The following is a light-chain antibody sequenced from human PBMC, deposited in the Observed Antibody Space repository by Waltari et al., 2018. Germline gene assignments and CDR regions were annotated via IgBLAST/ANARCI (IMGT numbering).Light chain of an antibody. V-gene: IGKV2-40*01. CDR3: VQAIAFPFT. CDR1: QSLLHSNGNTY. Sequence: DIVMTQTPLSLPVTPGEPASISCRSSQSLLHSNGNTYLHWYLQKPGQSPQLLIYGGSNRASGVPDRFSGSGSGTDVTLKIRKVEAEDVGVYYCVQAIAFPFTFGPGTKLDI. J-gene: IGKJ3*01. CDR2: GGS.